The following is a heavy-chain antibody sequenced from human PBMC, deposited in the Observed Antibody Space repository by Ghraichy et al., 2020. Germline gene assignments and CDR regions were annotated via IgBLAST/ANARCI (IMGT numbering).Heavy chain of an antibody. Sequence: ASVKVSCKASGYTFTGYYMHWVRQAPGQGLEWMGWINPNSGGTNYAQKFQGWVTMTRDTSISTAYMELSRLRSDDTAVYYCARIHSSAYGMDVWGQGTTVTVSS. CDR3: ARIHSSAYGMDV. D-gene: IGHD6-19*01. CDR2: INPNSGGT. J-gene: IGHJ6*02. CDR1: GYTFTGYY. V-gene: IGHV1-2*04.